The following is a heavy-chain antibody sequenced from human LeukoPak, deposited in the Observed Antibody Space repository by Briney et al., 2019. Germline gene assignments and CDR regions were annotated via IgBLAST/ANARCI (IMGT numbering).Heavy chain of an antibody. Sequence: SETLSLTCAVYGGSFSGYYWSWIRQPPGKGLEWIGEINHSGSTNYNPSLKSRATISVDTSKNQFSLKLSSVTAADTAVYYCARGSDRVTLFDYWGQGTLVTVSS. CDR3: ARGSDRVTLFDY. CDR1: GGSFSGYY. J-gene: IGHJ4*02. CDR2: INHSGST. D-gene: IGHD5-18*01. V-gene: IGHV4-34*01.